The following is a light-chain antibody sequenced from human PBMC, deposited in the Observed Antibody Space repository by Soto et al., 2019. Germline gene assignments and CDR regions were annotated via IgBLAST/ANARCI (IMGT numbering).Light chain of an antibody. J-gene: IGKJ2*01. CDR2: VTS. CDR1: QNVGSN. V-gene: IGKV3-15*01. Sequence: EIVMTQSPVTLSVSLGERAALSCRASQNVGSNFAWYQQRPGQAPRVLIYVTSTMATGVPARFSGSGSGTDFTLTISSLQPEDFAAYYCQKYNNCPYTFGQGTKLEIK. CDR3: QKYNNCPYT.